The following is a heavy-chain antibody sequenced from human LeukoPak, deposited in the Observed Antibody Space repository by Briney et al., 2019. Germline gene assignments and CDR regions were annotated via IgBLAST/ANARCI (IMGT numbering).Heavy chain of an antibody. CDR3: AGVEVGYYHSSGYYYFY. CDR2: ISAYNGNT. J-gene: IGHJ4*02. Sequence: ASVKVSCKASGYTFTSYGISWVRQAPGQGLEWMGWISAYNGNTNYAQKLQGRVTMTTDTSTSTAYMELRSLRSDDTAVYYCAGVEVGYYHSSGYYYFYWGQGTLVTVSS. CDR1: GYTFTSYG. V-gene: IGHV1-18*01. D-gene: IGHD3-22*01.